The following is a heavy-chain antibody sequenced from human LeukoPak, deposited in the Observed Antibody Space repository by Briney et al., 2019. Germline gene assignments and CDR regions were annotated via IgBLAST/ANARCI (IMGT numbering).Heavy chain of an antibody. CDR1: GFTFDDYA. CDR2: ISRNSGSI. CDR3: AKGSTTGTYYYYYMDV. V-gene: IGHV3-9*01. J-gene: IGHJ6*03. D-gene: IGHD1-1*01. Sequence: PGGSLRLSCAAAGFTFDDYAMHWVRQAPGKGLEWVSGISRNSGSIGYADSVKGRFTISRDDAKNYLYLQKNSLRDEDTALYYCAKGSTTGTYYYYYMDVWGKGTTVTVSS.